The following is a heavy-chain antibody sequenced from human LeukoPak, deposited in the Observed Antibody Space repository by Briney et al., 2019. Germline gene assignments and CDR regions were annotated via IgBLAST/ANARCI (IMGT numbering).Heavy chain of an antibody. Sequence: PSETLSLTCTVSGGSISSYYWSWIRQPPGKGLAWIGYIYYSGSTNYNPSLKSRVTISVDTSKNKFSLKLSSVTAADTAAYYCARVSWNLGTYYFDYWGQGTLVTVSS. CDR1: GGSISSYY. CDR3: ARVSWNLGTYYFDY. J-gene: IGHJ4*02. D-gene: IGHD1-7*01. CDR2: IYYSGST. V-gene: IGHV4-59*01.